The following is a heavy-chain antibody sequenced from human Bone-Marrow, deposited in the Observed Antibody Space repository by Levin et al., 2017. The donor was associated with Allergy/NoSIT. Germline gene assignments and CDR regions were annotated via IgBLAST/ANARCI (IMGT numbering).Heavy chain of an antibody. V-gene: IGHV3-23*01. CDR2: ISGSGGTT. CDR3: AKGHVYDTNGYSIFHY. J-gene: IGHJ4*02. Sequence: GGSLRLSCAASGFTFSNDVMGWVRQAPGKGLEWVSAISGSGGTTNYADSVKGRFTISRDNSKNTLDLQMSSLRAEDTAVYYCAKGHVYDTNGYSIFHYWGQGTLVTVSS. D-gene: IGHD3-22*01. CDR1: GFTFSNDV.